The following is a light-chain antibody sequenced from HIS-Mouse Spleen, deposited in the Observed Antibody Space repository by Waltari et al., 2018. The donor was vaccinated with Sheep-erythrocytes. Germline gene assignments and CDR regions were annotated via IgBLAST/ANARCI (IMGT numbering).Light chain of an antibody. J-gene: IGLJ1*01. CDR2: EDS. CDR3: YSTDSSGNHRV. Sequence: SYELTQPPSVSVSPGQTARITCSGDALPKKYAYWYQQKSGQAPVLVIYEDSKRPSGIPEGFCGSSSGTMATLTISGAKVEDEADYYCYSTDSSGNHRVFGTGTKVTVL. V-gene: IGLV3-10*01. CDR1: ALPKKY.